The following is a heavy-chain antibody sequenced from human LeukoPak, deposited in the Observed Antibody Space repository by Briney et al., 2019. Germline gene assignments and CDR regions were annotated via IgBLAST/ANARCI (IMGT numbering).Heavy chain of an antibody. Sequence: GASVKVSCKASGYTFTGYYIHWVRQAPGQGLEWMGRINPNSGDTNYAQKFQGRVTMTRDTSISAAYMELSRLRSDDTAVFYCARPLGELPLSGHFDYWGQGTLVTVSS. D-gene: IGHD3-16*02. CDR2: INPNSGDT. J-gene: IGHJ4*02. V-gene: IGHV1-2*06. CDR3: ARPLGELPLSGHFDY. CDR1: GYTFTGYY.